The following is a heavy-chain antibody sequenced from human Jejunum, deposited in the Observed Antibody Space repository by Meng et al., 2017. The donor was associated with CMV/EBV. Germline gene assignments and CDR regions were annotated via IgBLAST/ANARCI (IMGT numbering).Heavy chain of an antibody. J-gene: IGHJ6*02. D-gene: IGHD2-2*01. CDR2: ITWNGVTI. CDR1: FTFNDDA. Sequence: FTFNDDAIDWVRQAPGQGLEWVSGITWNGVTIGYADSVKGRFTISRDNAKNSVYLQMNSLRAEDTALYYCARDYQLYYYHYYGMDVWGQGTTVTVSS. V-gene: IGHV3-9*01. CDR3: ARDYQLYYYHYYGMDV.